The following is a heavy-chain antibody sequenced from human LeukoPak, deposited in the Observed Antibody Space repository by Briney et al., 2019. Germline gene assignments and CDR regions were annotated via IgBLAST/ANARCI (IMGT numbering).Heavy chain of an antibody. D-gene: IGHD4-23*01. CDR1: GGSISSYY. V-gene: IGHV4-59*08. CDR3: ARPVVTPYYYYYMDV. CDR2: ISYSGST. Sequence: SESLSLTCTVSGGSISSYYWSWIRQPPGKGLEWIGYISYSGSTNYTPSLKSRVTISVDPSKNQFSLKLSSVTAADTAVYYCARPVVTPYYYYYMDVWGKGTTVTVSS. J-gene: IGHJ6*03.